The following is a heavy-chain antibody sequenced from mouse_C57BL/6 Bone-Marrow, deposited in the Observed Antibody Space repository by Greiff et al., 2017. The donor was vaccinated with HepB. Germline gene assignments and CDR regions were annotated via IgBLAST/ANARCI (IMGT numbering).Heavy chain of an antibody. CDR2: IHPYNGGT. V-gene: IGHV1-19*01. D-gene: IGHD4-1*01. Sequence: EVQLQQSGPVLVKPGASVKMSCKASGYTFTDYYMNWVKQSPGKSLEWIGVIHPYNGGTSYNQKFKGKATLTVDKSSSTAYMELTSLTSEDSAVYYCASVWAWVAYWGQGTLVTVSA. CDR3: ASVWAWVAY. J-gene: IGHJ3*01. CDR1: GYTFTDYY.